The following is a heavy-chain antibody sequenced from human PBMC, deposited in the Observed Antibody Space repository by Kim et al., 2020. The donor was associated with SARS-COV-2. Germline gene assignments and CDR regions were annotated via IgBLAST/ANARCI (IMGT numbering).Heavy chain of an antibody. J-gene: IGHJ4*02. CDR1: GYSFTSYW. CDR2: IYPGDSDT. Sequence: GESLKISCKGSGYSFTSYWIGWVRQMPGKGLEWMGIIYPGDSDTRYSPSFQGQVTISADKSISTAYLQWSSLKASDTAMYYCARQFPGDSSGYYADYWGQGALVTVSS. V-gene: IGHV5-51*01. CDR3: ARQFPGDSSGYYADY. D-gene: IGHD3-22*01.